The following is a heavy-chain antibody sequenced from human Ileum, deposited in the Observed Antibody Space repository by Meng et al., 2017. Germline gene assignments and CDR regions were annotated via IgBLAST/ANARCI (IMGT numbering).Heavy chain of an antibody. J-gene: IGHJ4*02. CDR3: ARDRQWVFDY. CDR1: GYTFTTFG. CDR2: IDPGNGNR. Sequence: QVQLVQSGIEVKKPGASVKVSCKPSGYTFTTFGISWVRQAPGQGLEWMGWIDPGNGNRNFAQKFQDRITLTTDTTTTTAYMELRSLRSDDTATFYCARDRQWVFDYWGQGTLVTVSS. V-gene: IGHV1-18*01. D-gene: IGHD6-19*01.